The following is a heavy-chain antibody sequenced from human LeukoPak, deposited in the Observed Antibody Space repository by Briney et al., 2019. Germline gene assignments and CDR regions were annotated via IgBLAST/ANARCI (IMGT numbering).Heavy chain of an antibody. V-gene: IGHV1-18*01. CDR2: ISAYNGNT. CDR3: ARVGRGVVIMSPFFDY. J-gene: IGHJ4*02. CDR1: GYTFTSYG. D-gene: IGHD3-3*01. Sequence: ASVKVSCKASGYTFTSYGISWVRQAPGQGLEWMGWISAYNGNTNYAQKLQGRVTMTTDTSTSTAYMELRSLRSDDTAVYYCARVGRGVVIMSPFFDYWGQGTLVTVSS.